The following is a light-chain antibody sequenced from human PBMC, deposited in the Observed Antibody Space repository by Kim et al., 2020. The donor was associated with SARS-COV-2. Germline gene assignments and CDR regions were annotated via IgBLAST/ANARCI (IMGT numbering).Light chain of an antibody. CDR1: SLRTNY. CDR3: ESRDSSGNHLV. CDR2: LQN. J-gene: IGLJ1*01. Sequence: SSELTQDPAVSVALGQTVSITCQGDSLRTNYATWYQRKPGQAPVLVNYLQNKRPSGVPDRFSGSSSGNTASLTITGAEAEDEADYYCESRDSSGNHLVFGTGTKVTVL. V-gene: IGLV3-19*01.